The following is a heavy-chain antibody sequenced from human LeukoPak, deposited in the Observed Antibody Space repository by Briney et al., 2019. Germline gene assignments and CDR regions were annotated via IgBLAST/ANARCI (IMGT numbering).Heavy chain of an antibody. D-gene: IGHD3-10*01. V-gene: IGHV3-49*04. J-gene: IGHJ6*02. CDR1: GFTFGDHA. CDR2: IRSKAYGGTT. CDR3: SRQTDYYGSGSYPDV. Sequence: PGGSLRLSCTASGFTFGDHAINWVRQAPGKGLEWVGFIRSKAYGGTTEYAASVKDRFTNSRDDSTSIAYLHMNSLKTEDTAVYYCSRQTDYYGSGSYPDVWGQGTTVTVSS.